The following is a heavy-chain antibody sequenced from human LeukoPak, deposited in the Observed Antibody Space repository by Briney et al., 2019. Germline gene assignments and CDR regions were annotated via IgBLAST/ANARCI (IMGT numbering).Heavy chain of an antibody. CDR3: VKVGGSGYYPDI. J-gene: IGHJ3*02. V-gene: IGHV3-23*01. Sequence: PGGSLRLSCAASGFTFSSYAMGWVXQAPGXGLGCGSSIIVIGGNTFYADSVKGRFTISRENSKNTVNFQMNSLRGEDTAVYYCVKVGGSGYYPDIWGQGTMVTVSS. CDR2: IIVIGGNT. CDR1: GFTFSSYA. D-gene: IGHD3-22*01.